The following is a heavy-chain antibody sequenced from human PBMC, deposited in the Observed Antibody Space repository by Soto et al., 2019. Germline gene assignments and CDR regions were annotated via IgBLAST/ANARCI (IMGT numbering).Heavy chain of an antibody. CDR2: ISAYNGNT. Sequence: ASVRVSCKASGYTFASYGITWVRQAPGQGLEWMGWISAYNGNTNYAQKLQGRVTMTTDTSTSTAYMELRSLRSDDTAVYYCARDGPMDRAFDIWGQGTMVTVSS. J-gene: IGHJ3*02. D-gene: IGHD3-10*01. CDR3: ARDGPMDRAFDI. V-gene: IGHV1-18*01. CDR1: GYTFASYG.